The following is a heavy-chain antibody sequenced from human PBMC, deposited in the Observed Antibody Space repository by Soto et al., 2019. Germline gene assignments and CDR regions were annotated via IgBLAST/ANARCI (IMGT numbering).Heavy chain of an antibody. J-gene: IGHJ3*02. Sequence: SETLSLTYTVSGGSISSYYWSWIRQPPGKGLEWIGYIYYSGSTNYNPSLKSRVTISVDTSKNQFSLKLSSVTAADTAVYYCARARRNTRGYDFWSGPSAFDIRGQGTMLTVSS. CDR2: IYYSGST. CDR3: ARARRNTRGYDFWSGPSAFDI. V-gene: IGHV4-59*01. CDR1: GGSISSYY. D-gene: IGHD3-3*01.